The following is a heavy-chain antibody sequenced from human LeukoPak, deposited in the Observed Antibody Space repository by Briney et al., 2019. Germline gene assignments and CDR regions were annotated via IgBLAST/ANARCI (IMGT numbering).Heavy chain of an antibody. CDR2: ISSSGTI. V-gene: IGHV3-48*03. Sequence: AGGSLRLSCAASGFTFSSYEMNCVRQAPRKGLEGVSYISSSGTIYYADSVKGRFTISRDNAKNSPYLQINSLRAEDTAVYYCASCYNWNHGIHYWGQGTLVTVSS. J-gene: IGHJ4*02. D-gene: IGHD1-1*01. CDR3: ASCYNWNHGIHY. CDR1: GFTFSSYE.